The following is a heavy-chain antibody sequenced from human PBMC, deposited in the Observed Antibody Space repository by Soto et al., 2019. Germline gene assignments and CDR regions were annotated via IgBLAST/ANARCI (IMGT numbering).Heavy chain of an antibody. D-gene: IGHD3-3*02. CDR1: GFTFSSHS. CDR2: ISSSGTTI. V-gene: IGHV3-48*01. CDR3: AISAFRHGQGYDY. J-gene: IGHJ4*02. Sequence: GGSLRLSCAASGFTFSSHSMNWVRQAPGRGLEWVSYISSSGTTIYYADSVKGRFTISRDNAKNSLYLQMNSLRPEDTAIFYCAISAFRHGQGYDYWGQGTLVTVSS.